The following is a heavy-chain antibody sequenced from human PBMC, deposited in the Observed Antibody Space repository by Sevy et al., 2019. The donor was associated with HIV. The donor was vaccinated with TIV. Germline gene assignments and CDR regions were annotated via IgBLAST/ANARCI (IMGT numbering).Heavy chain of an antibody. CDR2: IYYSGST. J-gene: IGHJ3*02. V-gene: IGHV4-59*01. CDR3: AREFAHYDSSGYYYPSNDAFDI. CDR1: GGSISSYY. D-gene: IGHD3-22*01. Sequence: SETLSLTCTVSGGSISSYYWSWIRQPPGKGLEWIGYIYYSGSTNYNPSLKSRVTISVDTSKNQFSLKLSSVTAADTAVYYCAREFAHYDSSGYYYPSNDAFDIWGQRTMVTVSS.